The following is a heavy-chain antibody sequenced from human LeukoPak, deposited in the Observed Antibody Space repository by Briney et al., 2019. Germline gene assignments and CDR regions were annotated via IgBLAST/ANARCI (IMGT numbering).Heavy chain of an antibody. J-gene: IGHJ6*04. D-gene: IGHD3-10*02. CDR3: AELGITMIGGV. CDR1: GFTFSSYN. V-gene: IGHV3-48*04. Sequence: GALRLSCAASGFTFSSYNMNWVRQAPGKGLEWVSYISSSGSTIYYADSVKGRFTISRDNAKNSLYLQMNSLRAEDTAVYYCAELGITMIGGVWGKGTTVTISS. CDR2: ISSSGSTI.